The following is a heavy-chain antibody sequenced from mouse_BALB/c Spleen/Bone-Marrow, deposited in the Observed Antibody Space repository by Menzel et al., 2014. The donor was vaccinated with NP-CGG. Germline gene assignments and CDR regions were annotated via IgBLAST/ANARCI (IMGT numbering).Heavy chain of an antibody. CDR3: ARDGDYDEGYAMDY. D-gene: IGHD2-4*01. CDR1: GYAFTNYL. V-gene: IGHV1-54*01. J-gene: IGHJ4*01. Sequence: LVESGAELVRPGTSVKVSCKASGYAFTNYLIEWVKQRPGQGLEWFGVINPGSGGTNYNEKFKGKATLTADESSSTAYMQLSSLTSDDSAVYFCARDGDYDEGYAMDYWGQGTSVTVSS. CDR2: INPGSGGT.